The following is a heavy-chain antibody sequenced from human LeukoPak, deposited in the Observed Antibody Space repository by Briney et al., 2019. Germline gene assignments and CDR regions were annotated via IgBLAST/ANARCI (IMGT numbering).Heavy chain of an antibody. CDR3: ARGRPLGYCSGGSCQTYNWFDP. CDR1: GGSISSSNW. CDR2: IYHSGST. J-gene: IGHJ5*02. V-gene: IGHV4-4*02. Sequence: PSGTLSLTCAVSGGSISSSNWWSWVRQPPGKGLEWIGEIYHSGSTNYNPSLKSRVTISVDKSKNQFSLKLSSVTAADTAVYYCARGRPLGYCSGGSCQTYNWFDPWGQGTLVTVSS. D-gene: IGHD2-15*01.